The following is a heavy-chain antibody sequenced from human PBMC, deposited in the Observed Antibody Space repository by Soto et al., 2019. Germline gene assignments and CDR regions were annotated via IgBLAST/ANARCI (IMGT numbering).Heavy chain of an antibody. J-gene: IGHJ6*02. Sequence: ESLKISCQGSGYIFTNYWIGWVRQMPGKGLEWMGIIYPGDSDTRYSPSFQGQVTISADKSISTAYLQWSSLKASDTAMYYCARLQYSSFGYYYYYGMDVWGQGTTVTVSS. V-gene: IGHV5-51*01. CDR2: IYPGDSDT. D-gene: IGHD3-3*02. CDR3: ARLQYSSFGYYYYYGMDV. CDR1: GYIFTNYW.